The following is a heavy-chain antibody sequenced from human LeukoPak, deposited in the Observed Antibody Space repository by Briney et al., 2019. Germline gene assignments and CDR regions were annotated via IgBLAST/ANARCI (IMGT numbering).Heavy chain of an antibody. CDR1: GCTFSSYG. J-gene: IGHJ5*01. CDR3: AKGGDNVWINWFDS. Sequence: GRSLRLSCAASGCTFSSYGMNWVRQAPGKGLEWVAVIKCDGGNRYYADSVKGRFTISRDNFKSTLSPQMNKPRAEDTAVYYCAKGGDNVWINWFDSWGQGTLVTVSS. D-gene: IGHD5-24*01. CDR2: IKCDGGNR. V-gene: IGHV3-30*18.